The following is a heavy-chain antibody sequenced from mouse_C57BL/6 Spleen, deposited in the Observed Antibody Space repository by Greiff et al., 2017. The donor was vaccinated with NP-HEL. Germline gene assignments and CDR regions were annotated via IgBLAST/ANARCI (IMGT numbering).Heavy chain of an antibody. CDR1: GYTFTSYT. D-gene: IGHD4-1*01. J-gene: IGHJ2*01. CDR3: ARDVGTDY. V-gene: IGHV1-4*01. Sequence: QVQLKESGAELARPGASVKMSCKASGYTFTSYTMHWVKQRPGQGLEWIGYINPSSGYTKYNQKFKDKATLTADKSSSTAYMQLSSLTSEDSAVYYCARDVGTDYWGQGTTLTVSS. CDR2: INPSSGYT.